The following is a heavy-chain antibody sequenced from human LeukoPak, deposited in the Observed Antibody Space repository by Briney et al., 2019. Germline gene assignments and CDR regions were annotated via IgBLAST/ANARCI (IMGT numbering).Heavy chain of an antibody. CDR2: ISYDGSNK. V-gene: IGHV3-30-3*01. J-gene: IGHJ6*02. Sequence: QAGGSLRLSCAASGFTFSSYAMHWVRQAPGKGLEWVAVISYDGSNKYYADSVKGRFTISRDNSKNTLYLQMNSLRAEDTAVYYCARERKADYYYYGMDVWGQGTTVTVSS. CDR3: ARERKADYYYYGMDV. CDR1: GFTFSSYA.